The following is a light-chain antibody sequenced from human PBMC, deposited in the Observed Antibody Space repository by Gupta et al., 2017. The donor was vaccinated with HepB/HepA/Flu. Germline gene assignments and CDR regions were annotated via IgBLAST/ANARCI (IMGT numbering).Light chain of an antibody. CDR2: QAS. J-gene: IGKJ3*01. CDR1: QSVNSW. CDR3: QQYESDPCT. Sequence: DIPMTQSPSTLSTSVGDRVTITCRASQSVNSWLAWYQQKPGQAPKRLIYQASTLESGVPSRFSGSGSGTEFTLTISSLQPDDFATYYCQQYESDPCTFGPGTKVEIK. V-gene: IGKV1-5*03.